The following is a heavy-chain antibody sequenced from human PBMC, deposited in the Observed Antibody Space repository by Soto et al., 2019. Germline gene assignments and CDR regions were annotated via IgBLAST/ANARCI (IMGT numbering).Heavy chain of an antibody. V-gene: IGHV1-18*01. Sequence: ASVKVSCKASGYTFTSYGINWVRQAPGQGLEWMGWISAYNGNTNYAQKLQGRVTMTTDTSTSTAYMELRSLRSDDTAVYYCAREYCSSTSCYEAWFDPWGQGTLVTVSS. J-gene: IGHJ5*02. CDR2: ISAYNGNT. D-gene: IGHD2-2*01. CDR1: GYTFTSYG. CDR3: AREYCSSTSCYEAWFDP.